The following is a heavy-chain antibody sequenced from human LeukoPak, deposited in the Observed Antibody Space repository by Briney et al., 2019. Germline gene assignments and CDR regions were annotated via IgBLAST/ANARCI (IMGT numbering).Heavy chain of an antibody. CDR3: ATDRGSGWFDP. CDR2: IKQDGSEK. Sequence: GGSLGLSCAASGFPFTSHWMTWVRQAPGRGLEWVASIKQDGSEKYYVGSVKGRFTISRDNAKNSLYLQMNSLRVEDTALYYCATDRGSGWFDPWGQGTLVTVSS. D-gene: IGHD3-10*01. J-gene: IGHJ5*02. CDR1: GFPFTSHW. V-gene: IGHV3-7*01.